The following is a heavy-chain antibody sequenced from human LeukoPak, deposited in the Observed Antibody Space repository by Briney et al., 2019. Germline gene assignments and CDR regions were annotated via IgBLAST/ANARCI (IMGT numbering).Heavy chain of an antibody. D-gene: IGHD6-13*01. CDR2: INTNTGNP. Sequence: ASVKVSCKASGYTFASYAMNWVRQAPGQGLEWMGWINTNTGNPTYAQGFTGRFVFSLDTSVSTAYLQISSLKAEDTAVYYCARDPFPSYSSSWYLYFQHWGQGTLVTVSS. V-gene: IGHV7-4-1*02. J-gene: IGHJ1*01. CDR1: GYTFASYA. CDR3: ARDPFPSYSSSWYLYFQH.